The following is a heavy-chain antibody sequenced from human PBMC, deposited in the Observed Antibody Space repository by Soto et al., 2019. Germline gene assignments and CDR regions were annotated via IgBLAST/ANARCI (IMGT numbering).Heavy chain of an antibody. CDR1: GGSISSGDYY. D-gene: IGHD6-6*01. J-gene: IGHJ5*02. CDR3: ARERPDGARLDP. V-gene: IGHV4-30-4*01. Sequence: SETLSLTRTVSGGSISSGDYYWSWIRQPPGKGLEWIGYIYYSGSTYYSPSLKSRVTISVDTSKNQFSLKLSSVTAADTAVYYCARERPDGARLDPWGQGTLVTVS. CDR2: IYYSGST.